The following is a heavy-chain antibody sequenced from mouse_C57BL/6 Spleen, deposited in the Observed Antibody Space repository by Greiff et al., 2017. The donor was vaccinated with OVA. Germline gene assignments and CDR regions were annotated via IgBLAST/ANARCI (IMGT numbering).Heavy chain of an antibody. CDR1: GYTFTDYY. CDR3: ARDTTVVKGRYFDV. Sequence: EVQGVESGPVLVKPGASVKMSCKASGYTFTDYYMNWVKQSHGKSLAWIGVINPYNGGTSYNQKFKGKATLTVDKSSSTAYMELNSLTSEDSAVYYCARDTTVVKGRYFDVWGTGTTVTVSS. CDR2: INPYNGGT. V-gene: IGHV1-19*01. J-gene: IGHJ1*03. D-gene: IGHD1-1*01.